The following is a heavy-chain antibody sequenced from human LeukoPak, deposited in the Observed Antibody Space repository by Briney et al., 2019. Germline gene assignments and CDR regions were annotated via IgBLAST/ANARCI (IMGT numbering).Heavy chain of an antibody. CDR3: ATKGAMGAFDI. CDR1: GGTFSSYA. CDR2: IIPILGIA. J-gene: IGHJ3*02. D-gene: IGHD5-18*01. Sequence: SVKVSCKASGGTFSSYAISWVRPAPGQGLEWMGRIIPILGIANYAQKFQGRVTITADKSTSTAYMELSSLRSEDTAVYYCATKGAMGAFDIWGQGTMVTVSS. V-gene: IGHV1-69*04.